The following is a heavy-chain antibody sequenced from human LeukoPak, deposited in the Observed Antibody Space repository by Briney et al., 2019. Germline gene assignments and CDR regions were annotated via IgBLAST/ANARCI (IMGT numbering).Heavy chain of an antibody. CDR2: VSGSGGST. D-gene: IGHD2-2*01. Sequence: GGSLRLSCAASGFTFSDYWMHWVRQAPGKGLEWVSGVSGSGGSTHYADSVKGRFTISRDNSKNTLYLQMNSLRAEDTAVYYCAASLPNIVVVPATKGPSGYWGQGTLVTVSS. J-gene: IGHJ4*02. CDR1: GFTFSDYW. CDR3: AASLPNIVVVPATKGPSGY. V-gene: IGHV3-23*01.